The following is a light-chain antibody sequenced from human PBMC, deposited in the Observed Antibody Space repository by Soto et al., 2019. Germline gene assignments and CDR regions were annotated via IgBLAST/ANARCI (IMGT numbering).Light chain of an antibody. V-gene: IGKV1-33*01. Sequence: DIQMTQSPSSLSASVGDRVTITCQASQDISNYLNWYQQKPGKAPKLLIYDASNLETGVPSRFSGSGSGTDFTFTISSQQPEDIATYYCQQFDNLPLTFGGGTKVKIK. J-gene: IGKJ4*01. CDR3: QQFDNLPLT. CDR2: DAS. CDR1: QDISNY.